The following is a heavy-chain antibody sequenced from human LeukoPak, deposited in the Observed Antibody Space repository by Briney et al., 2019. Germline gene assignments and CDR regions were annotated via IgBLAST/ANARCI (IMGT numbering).Heavy chain of an antibody. J-gene: IGHJ4*02. CDR3: ARLRQAAVAAGYDY. CDR1: GGSISDNYHY. D-gene: IGHD6-19*01. Sequence: SETLSLTCTVSGGSISDNYHYWGWIRQPPGKGLDWIGTIYCTGTTHYNPSLQSRLTISADTSKNQLSLKLTSVTAADTAMYYCARLRQAAVAAGYDYWGQGTLVAVSS. CDR2: IYCTGTT. V-gene: IGHV4-39*01.